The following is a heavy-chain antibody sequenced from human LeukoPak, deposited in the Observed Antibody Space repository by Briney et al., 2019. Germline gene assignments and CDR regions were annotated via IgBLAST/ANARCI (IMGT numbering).Heavy chain of an antibody. V-gene: IGHV1-2*02. Sequence: ASVKVSCKASGYTFTGYYMHWVRQAPGQGLEWMGWINPNSGGTNYAQKLQGRVTMTRDTSISTAYMELSRLRSDDTAVYYCARVKPRNSMVRGVITFPSAFDIWGQGTMVTVSS. CDR3: ARVKPRNSMVRGVITFPSAFDI. CDR1: GYTFTGYY. CDR2: INPNSGGT. J-gene: IGHJ3*02. D-gene: IGHD3-10*01.